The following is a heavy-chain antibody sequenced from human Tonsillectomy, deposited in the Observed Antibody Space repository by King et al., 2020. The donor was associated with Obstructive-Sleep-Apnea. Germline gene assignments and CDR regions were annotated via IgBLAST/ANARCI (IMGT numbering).Heavy chain of an antibody. Sequence: VQLQQWGAGLLKPSETLSLTCAVYGGSFSGYYWSWIRQPPGKGLEWIGEINHSGSTNYNPSLKRRVTISVDTSKNQFSLKPSSVTAADAAVYYCARGDGDSDWFDPGGQGSLVTVSS. CDR1: GGSFSGYY. CDR3: ARGDGDSDWFDP. D-gene: IGHD4-17*01. CDR2: INHSGST. J-gene: IGHJ5*02. V-gene: IGHV4-34*01.